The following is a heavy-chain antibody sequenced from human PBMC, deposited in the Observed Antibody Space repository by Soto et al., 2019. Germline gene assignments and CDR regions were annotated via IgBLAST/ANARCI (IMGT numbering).Heavy chain of an antibody. Sequence: QVQLVQSGAEVKKPGASVKVSCKASGYTFTSYDINWVRQATGQGLEWMGWMNPNSGNTGYAQKFQGRVTMTRNTSISTAYMELSSLRFEDTAVYYCARRGYSSSWYSYYYYGMDVWGQGTTVTVSS. CDR1: GYTFTSYD. CDR2: MNPNSGNT. CDR3: ARRGYSSSWYSYYYYGMDV. V-gene: IGHV1-8*01. D-gene: IGHD6-13*01. J-gene: IGHJ6*02.